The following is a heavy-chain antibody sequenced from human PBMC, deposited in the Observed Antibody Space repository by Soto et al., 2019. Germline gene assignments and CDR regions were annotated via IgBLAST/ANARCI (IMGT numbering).Heavy chain of an antibody. CDR3: ARAGIAAADYYYYYGMDV. CDR2: IYYSGST. CDR1: GGSISSGGYY. D-gene: IGHD6-13*01. Sequence: SETLSLTCTVSGGSISSGGYYWIWIRHHPGKGLEWIGYIYYSGSTYYNPSLKSRVTISVDTSKNQFSLKLSSVTAADTAVYYCARAGIAAADYYYYYGMDVWGQGTTVTVSS. J-gene: IGHJ6*02. V-gene: IGHV4-31*03.